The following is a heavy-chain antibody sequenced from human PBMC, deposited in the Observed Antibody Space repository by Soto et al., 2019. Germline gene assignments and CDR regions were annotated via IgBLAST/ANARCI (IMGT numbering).Heavy chain of an antibody. D-gene: IGHD4-4*01. V-gene: IGHV4-34*01. Sequence: RWISKKPGKGLEWIGEINHSGSTNYNPSLKSRVTISVDTSKNQFSLKLSSVTAADTAVYYCARGRGRLQFYYMDVWGKGTTVTVSS. CDR2: INHSGST. J-gene: IGHJ6*03. CDR3: ARGRGRLQFYYMDV.